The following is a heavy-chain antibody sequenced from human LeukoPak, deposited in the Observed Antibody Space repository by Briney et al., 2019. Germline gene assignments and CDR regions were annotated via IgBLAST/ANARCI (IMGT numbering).Heavy chain of an antibody. Sequence: GALRPSCAASGIPFKSYSNSLGRPASEKGLGWGSSITGSGENTYYADSVKGRFTISRDKSKTTLYLFMHSLRVEDSAVYYCAKDMRETPWGYLDSWGQGTLVTVSS. CDR1: GIPFKSYS. J-gene: IGHJ4*02. D-gene: IGHD1-26*01. CDR2: ITGSGENT. CDR3: AKDMRETPWGYLDS. V-gene: IGHV3-23*01.